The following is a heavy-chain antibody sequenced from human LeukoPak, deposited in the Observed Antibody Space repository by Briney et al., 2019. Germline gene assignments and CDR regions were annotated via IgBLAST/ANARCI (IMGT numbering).Heavy chain of an antibody. CDR3: ARGEYYDFWSGYLVPDV. D-gene: IGHD3-3*01. CDR2: IYTSGST. V-gene: IGHV4-61*02. Sequence: PSETLSLTCTASGGSISSGSYYWSWIRQPAGKGLEWIGRIYTSGSTNYNPSLKSRVTISVDTSKNQFSLKLSSVTAADPAVYYCARGEYYDFWSGYLVPDVWGKGTTVTVSS. CDR1: GGSISSGSYY. J-gene: IGHJ6*04.